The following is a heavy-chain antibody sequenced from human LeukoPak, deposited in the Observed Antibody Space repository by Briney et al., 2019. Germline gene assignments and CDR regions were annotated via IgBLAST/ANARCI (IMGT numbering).Heavy chain of an antibody. CDR3: ARAPTVTAESAFGY. J-gene: IGHJ4*02. Sequence: PGGSLRLSCAASGLTFADYTMHWVRQTPGKGPEYVSGINGNGGSALYANSVKGRFTISRDNSRHTLYLQMGSLRTEDMGVYYCARAPTVTAESAFGYWGQGTLVTVSS. V-gene: IGHV3-64*01. CDR1: GLTFADYT. CDR2: INGNGGSA. D-gene: IGHD4-17*01.